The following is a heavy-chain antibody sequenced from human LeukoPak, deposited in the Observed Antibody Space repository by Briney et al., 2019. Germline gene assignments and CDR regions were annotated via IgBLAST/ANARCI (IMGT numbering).Heavy chain of an antibody. J-gene: IGHJ4*02. CDR1: GGSFSGYY. D-gene: IGHD2-15*01. V-gene: IGHV4-59*01. CDR3: ARGLCSGGSCYLGYYFNY. CDR2: IYYSGST. Sequence: PSETLSLTCAVYGGSFSGYYWSWIRHPPGKGLGWMGHIYYSGSTNYNPPPKSRVTISVDTSKNQFSLKLSSVTAADTAVYYCARGLCSGGSCYLGYYFNYWGQGTLVTVSS.